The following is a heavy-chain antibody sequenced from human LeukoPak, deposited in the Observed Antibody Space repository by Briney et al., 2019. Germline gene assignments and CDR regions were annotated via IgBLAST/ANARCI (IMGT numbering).Heavy chain of an antibody. CDR2: IRYDGSNK. CDR1: GFTFSSYG. D-gene: IGHD2-15*01. J-gene: IGHJ6*03. CDR3: AKVPVLPDYYYYMDV. Sequence: PGGSLRLSCAASGFTFSSYGMHWVRQAPGKGLEWVAFIRYDGSNKYYADSVKGRFTISRDNSKNTLYLQMNSLRAEDTAVYYCAKVPVLPDYYYYMDVWGKGTTVTVSS. V-gene: IGHV3-30*02.